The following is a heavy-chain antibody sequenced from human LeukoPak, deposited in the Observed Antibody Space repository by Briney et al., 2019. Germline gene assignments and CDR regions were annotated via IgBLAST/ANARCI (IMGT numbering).Heavy chain of an antibody. V-gene: IGHV7-4-1*02. D-gene: IGHD6-19*01. CDR2: INTNTGNP. Sequence: ASVKVSCKASGYTFTNYDINWVRQATGQGLEWMGWINTNTGNPTYAQGFTGRFVFSLDTSVSTAYLQISSLKAEDTAVYYCAKASSGSHFDYWGQGTLVTVSS. CDR3: AKASSGSHFDY. J-gene: IGHJ4*02. CDR1: GYTFTNYD.